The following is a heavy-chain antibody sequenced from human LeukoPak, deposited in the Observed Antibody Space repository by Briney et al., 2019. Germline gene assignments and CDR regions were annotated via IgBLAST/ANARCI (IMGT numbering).Heavy chain of an antibody. V-gene: IGHV1-18*01. J-gene: IGHJ5*02. CDR2: ISAYNGNT. CDR1: GYTFTSYG. Sequence: GASVKVSCKASGYTFTSYGISWVRQAPGQGLEWMGWISAYNGNTNYAQKLQGRVTITADESTSTAYMELSSLRSEDTAVYYCARLVRGVKYGYNWFDPWGQGTLVTVSS. CDR3: ARLVRGVKYGYNWFDP. D-gene: IGHD3-10*01.